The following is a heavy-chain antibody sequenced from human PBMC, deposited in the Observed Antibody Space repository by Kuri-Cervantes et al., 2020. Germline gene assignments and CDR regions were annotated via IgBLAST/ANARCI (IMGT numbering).Heavy chain of an antibody. J-gene: IGHJ4*02. CDR2: ISYDGSNK. CDR1: GFTFSSYG. D-gene: IGHD1-26*01. CDR3: ARGGSYYGLDY. Sequence: GESLKISCAASGFTFSSYGMHWVRQAPGKGLEWVAVISYDGSNKYYADSVKGRFTISRDNAKNSLYLQMNSLRAEDTALYYCARGGSYYGLDYWGQGTLVTVSS. V-gene: IGHV3-30*03.